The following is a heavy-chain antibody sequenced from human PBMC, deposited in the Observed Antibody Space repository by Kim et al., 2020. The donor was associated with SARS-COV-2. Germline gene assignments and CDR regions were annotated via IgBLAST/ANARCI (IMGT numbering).Heavy chain of an antibody. D-gene: IGHD2-21*02. CDR3: ARHSRNYYCGGDCYFDY. J-gene: IGHJ4*02. V-gene: IGHV4-59*08. CDR1: GGSISSYY. Sequence: SETLSLTCTVSGGSISSYYWSWIRQPPGKGLEWIGYIYYSGSTNYNPSLKSRVTISVDTSKNQFSLKLSSVTAADTAVYYCARHSRNYYCGGDCYFDYWGQGTLVTVSS. CDR2: IYYSGST.